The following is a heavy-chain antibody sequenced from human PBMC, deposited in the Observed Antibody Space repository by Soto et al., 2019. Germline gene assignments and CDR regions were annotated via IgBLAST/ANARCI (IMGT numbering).Heavy chain of an antibody. CDR3: PKDPKFCTFVSHFLDNWFDP. V-gene: IGHV3-30*18. CDR1: GFTFSNYG. D-gene: IGHD2-8*01. J-gene: IGHJ5*02. Sequence: QVLLVESGGGVVQPGRSLRLSCAASGFTFSNYGMHWVRQTPGKGLEWVAVISSDGSHEFSTDSVKGRFTISRDNSKNTLYLQMNTLRPEHTAVYYCPKDPKFCTFVSHFLDNWFDPWGQGTLVPVPS. CDR2: ISSDGSHE.